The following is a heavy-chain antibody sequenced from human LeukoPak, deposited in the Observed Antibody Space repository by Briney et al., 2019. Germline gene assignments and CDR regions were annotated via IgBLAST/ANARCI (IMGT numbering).Heavy chain of an antibody. J-gene: IGHJ5*02. CDR2: IYTSGRT. Sequence: PSETLSLTCCVSGGSISCGSYDWSWIRQPAGKGLEWIGRIYTSGRTNYNPSLKSRVTISVDTSKNQFSLKLSPVTAADTAVYYCARGIAARLGFFGKRWFDTWGQGTLVTVSS. V-gene: IGHV4-61*02. CDR1: GGSISCGSYD. D-gene: IGHD6-25*01. CDR3: ARGIAARLGFFGKRWFDT.